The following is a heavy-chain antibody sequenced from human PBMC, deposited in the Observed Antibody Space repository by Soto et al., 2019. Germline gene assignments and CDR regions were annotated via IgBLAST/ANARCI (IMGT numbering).Heavy chain of an antibody. Sequence: SETLSLTCTVSGGSISIGDYYWSWIRQPTRKGLELIGYIYYSGSTYYNPSLKSRVTISVDTSKNQFSLKLSYVTDADTAVYYCVSTIVLVPAAISYYYYYGMDVWGQGTKVTVS. J-gene: IGHJ6*02. CDR1: GGSISIGDYY. V-gene: IGHV4-30-4*01. CDR2: IYYSGST. CDR3: VSTIVLVPAAISYYYYYGMDV. D-gene: IGHD2-2*02.